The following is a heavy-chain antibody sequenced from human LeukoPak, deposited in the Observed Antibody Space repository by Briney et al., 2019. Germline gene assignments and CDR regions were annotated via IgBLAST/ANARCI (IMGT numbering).Heavy chain of an antibody. J-gene: IGHJ4*02. CDR2: IYYSGST. V-gene: IGHV4-39*01. Sequence: SETLSLTCTVSGGSISSYYWGWIRQPPGKGLEWIGCIYYSGSTYYNPSLKSRVTISVDTSKNQFSLKLSSVTAADTAVYYCARSRRGYCSGGSCSGYFDYWGQGTLVTVSS. CDR3: ARSRRGYCSGGSCSGYFDY. CDR1: GGSISSYY. D-gene: IGHD2-15*01.